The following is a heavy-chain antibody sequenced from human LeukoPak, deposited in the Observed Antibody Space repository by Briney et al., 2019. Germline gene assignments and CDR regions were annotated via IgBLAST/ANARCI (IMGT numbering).Heavy chain of an antibody. J-gene: IGHJ4*02. V-gene: IGHV4-4*02. Sequence: SETLSLTCAVSGGSISNSNWRSWVRQPPGKGLEWIGEVFHSGSTNYNPSLKSRVTVSVDKSKNQFSLKLNSVTAADTAVYYCARDLYGSGTRFDYWGQGTLVTVSS. D-gene: IGHD3-10*01. CDR2: VFHSGST. CDR1: GGSISNSNW. CDR3: ARDLYGSGTRFDY.